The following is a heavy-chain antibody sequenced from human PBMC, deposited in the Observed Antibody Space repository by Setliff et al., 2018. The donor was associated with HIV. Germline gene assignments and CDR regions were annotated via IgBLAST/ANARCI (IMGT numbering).Heavy chain of an antibody. D-gene: IGHD3-10*01. CDR1: GASISNSNW. Sequence: PSETLSLTCAVSGASISNSNWWSWVRQPPRKGLEWIGEIYHSGSTNYNPSLKSRVTISVDKSKNQFSLKLSSVTAADTAVYYCVRGRGKDGFDIWGQGTMVTVSS. CDR2: IYHSGST. V-gene: IGHV4-4*02. J-gene: IGHJ3*02. CDR3: VRGRGKDGFDI.